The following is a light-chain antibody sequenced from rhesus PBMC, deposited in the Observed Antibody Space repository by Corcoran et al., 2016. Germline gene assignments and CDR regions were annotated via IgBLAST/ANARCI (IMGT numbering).Light chain of an antibody. Sequence: AALTQPRSVSGSPGQSVTISCTGTRSDIGGYNYVSWYQQHPGTAPKLMIYEVSKRPSGVSDRLSGSKSGNTASLTISGLQAEDEADYYCSSYAGSNTVIFGAGTRLTVL. CDR2: EVS. J-gene: IGLJ1*01. CDR1: RSDIGGYNY. V-gene: IGLV2-32*02. CDR3: SSYAGSNTVI.